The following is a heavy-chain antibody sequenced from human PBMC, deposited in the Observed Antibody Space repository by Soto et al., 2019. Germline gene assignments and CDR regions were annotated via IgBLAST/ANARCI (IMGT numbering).Heavy chain of an antibody. D-gene: IGHD2-15*01. CDR3: AATPRY. CDR2: IYSSGST. Sequence: QVQLQESGPGLVKPSETLSLTCTVSGGSITSYYWNWIRQPPGKGLEWIGYIYSSGSTNYNPSLKSRLPISLDTSKNQVSLNVTSVTAADTAVYYCAATPRYWGQGRLVTVSS. CDR1: GGSITSYY. J-gene: IGHJ4*02. V-gene: IGHV4-59*01.